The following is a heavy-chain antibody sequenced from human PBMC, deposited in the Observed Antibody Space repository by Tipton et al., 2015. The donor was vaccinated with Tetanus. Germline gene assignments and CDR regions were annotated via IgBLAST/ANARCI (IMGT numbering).Heavy chain of an antibody. J-gene: IGHJ4*02. V-gene: IGHV4-30-4*01. CDR2: IYSSGRA. CDR3: ARVACSSTSCYSHYFDY. D-gene: IGHD2-2*01. Sequence: TLSLTCAVSGGPFTSGDFYWTWIRQSPGKGLEWIGSIYSSGRAHYSPSLKSRVTISQDTSKNQFSLKLTSVTAADTAVYYCARVACSSTSCYSHYFDYWGPGSLVTVSS. CDR1: GGPFTSGDFY.